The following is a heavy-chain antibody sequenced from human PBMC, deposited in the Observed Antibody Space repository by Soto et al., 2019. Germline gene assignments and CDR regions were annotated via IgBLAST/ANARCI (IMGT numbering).Heavy chain of an antibody. CDR3: AKEAFEGTALYYYGMDV. CDR1: GFTFSSYG. D-gene: IGHD1-1*01. Sequence: GGSLRLSCAASGFTFSSYGMHWVRQAPGKGLEWVAVISYDGSNKYYADSVKGRFTISRDNSKNTLYLQMNSLRAEDTAVYYCAKEAFEGTALYYYGMDVWGQGTTVTVSS. J-gene: IGHJ6*02. CDR2: ISYDGSNK. V-gene: IGHV3-30*18.